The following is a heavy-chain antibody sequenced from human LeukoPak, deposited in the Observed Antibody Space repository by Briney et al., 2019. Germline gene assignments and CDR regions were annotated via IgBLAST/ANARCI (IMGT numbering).Heavy chain of an antibody. Sequence: SETLSLTCAVYGGSFSGYYWSWIRQPPGKGLELIGQINHSGSTNYNPSLKSRVTISVDTSKNQFSLKLSSVTAADTAVYYCVSLTVRTALMTINWFDPWGQGTLVTVSS. CDR3: VSLTVRTALMTINWFDP. V-gene: IGHV4-34*01. CDR2: INHSGST. D-gene: IGHD4-17*01. CDR1: GGSFSGYY. J-gene: IGHJ5*02.